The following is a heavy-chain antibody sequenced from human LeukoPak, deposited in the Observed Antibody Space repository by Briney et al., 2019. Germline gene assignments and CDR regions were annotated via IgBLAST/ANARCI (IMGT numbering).Heavy chain of an antibody. CDR2: IYTTGNT. CDR3: ARDLPYYQGSGSFVPFDY. CDR1: GFTVSSNS. V-gene: IGHV3-53*01. J-gene: IGHJ4*02. D-gene: IGHD3-10*01. Sequence: SGGSLRLSCTVSGFTVSSNSMSWVRQAPGKGLEWVSFIYTTGNTHNSDSVKGRFTISRDSSKNTLYLQMNSLRAEDTAVYYCARDLPYYQGSGSFVPFDYWGQGTLVTVSS.